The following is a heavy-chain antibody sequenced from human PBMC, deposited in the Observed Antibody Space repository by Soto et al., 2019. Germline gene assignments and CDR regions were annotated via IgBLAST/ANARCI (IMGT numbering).Heavy chain of an antibody. CDR2: ISYDGSNK. Sequence: GGSLRLSCAASGFTFSGSAMHWVRQASGKGLEWVAVISYDGSNKYYADSVKGRFTISRDNSKNTLYLQMNSLRAEDTAVYYCAKSLPPDFWSGYFDYWGQGTLVTVSS. CDR1: GFTFSGSA. V-gene: IGHV3-30*18. CDR3: AKSLPPDFWSGYFDY. J-gene: IGHJ4*02. D-gene: IGHD3-3*01.